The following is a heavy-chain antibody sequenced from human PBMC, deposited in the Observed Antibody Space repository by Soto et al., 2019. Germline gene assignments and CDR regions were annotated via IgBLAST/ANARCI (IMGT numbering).Heavy chain of an antibody. Sequence: PGGSLGLSCAASGFTFISYSMNWVRQAPGKGLEWVSSISSSSSYIYYADSVKGRFTISRDNAKNSLYLQMNSLRAEDTAVYYCARDRAGYYYYGMDVWGQGTTVTVSS. CDR1: GFTFISYS. D-gene: IGHD6-13*01. CDR2: ISSSSSYI. J-gene: IGHJ6*02. V-gene: IGHV3-21*01. CDR3: ARDRAGYYYYGMDV.